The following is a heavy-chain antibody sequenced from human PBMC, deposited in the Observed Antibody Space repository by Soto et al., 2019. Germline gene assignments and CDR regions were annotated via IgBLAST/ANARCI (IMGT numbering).Heavy chain of an antibody. CDR3: AREPLSHSYLDF. J-gene: IGHJ4*02. CDR1: GGSISGYY. V-gene: IGHV4-4*07. CDR2: MYNSERT. Sequence: QVQLQESGPGLVKPSENLSLTCTVSGGSISGYYWSWIRQPAGKGLEWIGRMYNSERTTYNPSLERRITMSIDTSKNQFSLKLTSVTAADTGVYFCAREPLSHSYLDFWGRGALVPVSS.